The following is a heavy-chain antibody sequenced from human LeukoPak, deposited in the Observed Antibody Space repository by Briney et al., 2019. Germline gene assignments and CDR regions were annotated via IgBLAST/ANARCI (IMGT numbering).Heavy chain of an antibody. CDR3: AKHPSVGRCEY. CDR2: ISGSGGT. D-gene: IGHD4-23*01. Sequence: GGSLRLSCAASGFTFKKYAMSWVRQAPGKGLEWVSAISGSGGTYYADSVKGRFIISRDNSKNTLYLQMNSLSAEDTAIYYCAKHPSVGRCEYWGRGTLVTVSS. J-gene: IGHJ4*02. CDR1: GFTFKKYA. V-gene: IGHV3-23*01.